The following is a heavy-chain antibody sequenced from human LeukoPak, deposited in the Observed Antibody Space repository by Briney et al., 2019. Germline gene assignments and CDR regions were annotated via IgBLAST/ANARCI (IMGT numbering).Heavy chain of an antibody. J-gene: IGHJ4*02. D-gene: IGHD2-21*01. CDR2: IKPKTDGETT. V-gene: IGHV3-15*07. Sequence: GGSLRLSCAASGFAFSSYAIHWVRQAPGKGLEWVGRIKPKTDGETTEYAAPVKDRFSISRDDSKSMMYLQMNSLKTEDTAVYYCITPLPYSAQGGQGTLVTVSS. CDR3: ITPLPYSAQ. CDR1: GFAFSSYA.